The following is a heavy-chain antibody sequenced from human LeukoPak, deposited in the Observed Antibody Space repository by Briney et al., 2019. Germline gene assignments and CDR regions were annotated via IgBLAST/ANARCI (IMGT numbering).Heavy chain of an antibody. J-gene: IGHJ5*02. V-gene: IGHV4-34*01. CDR3: ASVSAAAVGGWFDP. D-gene: IGHD6-13*01. Sequence: SETLSPTCAVYGGSFSGYYWSWIRQPPGKGLEWIGEINHSGSTNYNPSLKSRVTISVDTSKNQFSLKLSSVTAADTAVYYCASVSAAAVGGWFDPWGQGTLVTVSS. CDR2: INHSGST. CDR1: GGSFSGYY.